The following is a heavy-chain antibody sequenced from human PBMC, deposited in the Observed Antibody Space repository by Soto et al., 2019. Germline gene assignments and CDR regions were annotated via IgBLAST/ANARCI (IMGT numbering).Heavy chain of an antibody. V-gene: IGHV1-69*13. CDR2: IIPIFGTA. D-gene: IGHD3-10*01. Sequence: GASVKVSCKASGGTFSSYAISWVRQAPGQGLEWMGGIIPIFGTANYAQKFQGRVTITADESTSTAYMELSSLRSEDTAVYYCARDPGRGGRRFGTSFLYGMDVWGQGTTVTVSS. CDR3: ARDPGRGGRRFGTSFLYGMDV. J-gene: IGHJ6*02. CDR1: GGTFSSYA.